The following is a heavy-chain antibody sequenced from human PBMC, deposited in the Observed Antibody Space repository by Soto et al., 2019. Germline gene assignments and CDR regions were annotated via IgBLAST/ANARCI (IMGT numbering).Heavy chain of an antibody. J-gene: IGHJ4*02. D-gene: IGHD3-9*01. CDR3: ARAPSDILTGRTKGFDY. CDR2: IIPILGIA. Sequence: QVQLVQSGAEVKKPGSSVKVSCKASGGTFSSYTISWVRQAPGQGLEWMGRIIPILGIANYAQKFQGRGTITADKSTSTAYMELSSLRSEDTAVYYCARAPSDILTGRTKGFDYWCQGTLVPVSS. V-gene: IGHV1-69*02. CDR1: GGTFSSYT.